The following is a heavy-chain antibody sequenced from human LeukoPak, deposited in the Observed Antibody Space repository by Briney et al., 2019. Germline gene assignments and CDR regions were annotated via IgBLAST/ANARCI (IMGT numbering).Heavy chain of an antibody. CDR3: ARGRWAGGPGGYFDY. Sequence: SETLSLTCTVFGGSFSDYFGTWIRHSPGKGLEWIGEINDYTGDTYYNPSLNSRVSISLEKSKNQLSLELRSVTAADTAVYYCARGRWAGGPGGYFDYWGQGTLVTVSS. CDR1: GGSFSDYF. CDR2: INDYTGDT. D-gene: IGHD6-19*01. V-gene: IGHV4-34*01. J-gene: IGHJ4*03.